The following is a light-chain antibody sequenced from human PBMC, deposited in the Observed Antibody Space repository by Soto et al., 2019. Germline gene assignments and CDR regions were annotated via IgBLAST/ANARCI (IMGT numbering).Light chain of an antibody. CDR3: QQYNTSPLT. J-gene: IGKJ4*01. CDR1: QSISTW. CDR2: KAS. Sequence: DIPMTQSPSTLSASVGDRVTITCRASQSISTWLAWYQQKPGKAPMLLIYKASSLESGVPSRFSGSGSGTEFTLTISSLQPDDFATYYCQQYNTSPLTFGGGTTVEIK. V-gene: IGKV1-5*03.